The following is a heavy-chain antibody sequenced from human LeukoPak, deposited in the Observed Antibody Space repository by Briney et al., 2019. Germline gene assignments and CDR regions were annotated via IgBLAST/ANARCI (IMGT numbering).Heavy chain of an antibody. CDR2: INHSGST. V-gene: IGHV4-34*01. CDR3: ARAYGDYHPSDDAFDI. J-gene: IGHJ3*02. D-gene: IGHD4-17*01. Sequence: SETLSLTCAVYGGSFSGYYWSWIRQPPGKGLEWIGEINHSGSTNYNPSLKSRVTISVDRSKNQFSLKLSSVTAADTAVYYCARAYGDYHPSDDAFDIWGQGTMVTVSS. CDR1: GGSFSGYY.